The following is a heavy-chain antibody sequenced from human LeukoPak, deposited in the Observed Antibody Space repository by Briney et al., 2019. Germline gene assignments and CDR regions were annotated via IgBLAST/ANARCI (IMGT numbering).Heavy chain of an antibody. CDR1: GGSISSYY. Sequence: PSETLSLTCTVSGGSISSYYWSWIRQPPGKGLEWIGEINHSGSTNYNPSLKSRVTISVDTSKNQFSLKLSSVTAADTAVYYCARRVLETTVTSNWFDPWGQGTLVTVSS. D-gene: IGHD4-17*01. J-gene: IGHJ5*02. V-gene: IGHV4-34*01. CDR3: ARRVLETTVTSNWFDP. CDR2: INHSGST.